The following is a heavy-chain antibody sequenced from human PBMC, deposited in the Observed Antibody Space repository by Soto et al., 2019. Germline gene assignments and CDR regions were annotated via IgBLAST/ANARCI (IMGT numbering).Heavy chain of an antibody. J-gene: IGHJ6*02. D-gene: IGHD3-10*01. V-gene: IGHV3-30-3*01. CDR3: ARAGSVYYYYYGMDV. CDR1: GFTFSSYA. CDR2: ISYDGSNK. Sequence: PGGSLRLSCAASGFTFSSYAMHWVRQAPGKGLEWVAVISYDGSNKYYADSVKGRFTISRDNPKNTLYLQMNSLRAEDTAVYYCARAGSVYYYYYGMDVWGQGTTVTVSS.